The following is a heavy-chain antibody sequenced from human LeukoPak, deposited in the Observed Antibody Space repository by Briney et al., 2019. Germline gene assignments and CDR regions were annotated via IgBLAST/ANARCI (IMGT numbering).Heavy chain of an antibody. CDR1: GFTFSSYG. V-gene: IGHV3-30*02. D-gene: IGHD3-10*01. J-gene: IGHJ3*02. CDR3: AKDWYYYGSGAPDAFDI. CDR2: IRYDGSNK. Sequence: GGSLRLSCAASGFTFSSYGIHWVRQAPGKGLEWVAFIRYDGSNKYYADSVKGRFTISRDNSKNTLYLQMNSLRAEDTAVYYCAKDWYYYGSGAPDAFDIWGQGTMVTVSS.